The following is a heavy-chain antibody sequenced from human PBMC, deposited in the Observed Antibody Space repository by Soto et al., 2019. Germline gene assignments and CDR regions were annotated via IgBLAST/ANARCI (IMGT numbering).Heavy chain of an antibody. J-gene: IGHJ4*01. D-gene: IGHD6-13*01. CDR1: GGTLCSYT. CDR3: ASGYSSRWYHHFGH. Sequence: SVKVSCKASGGTLCSYTISWVRQAPGQGLEWMGSIIPILGIANYAQKFQGRVTITADKSTSTAYMELSSLRSEDTAVYYCASGYSSRWYHHFGHRGQGTLVNVPS. CDR2: IIPILGIA. V-gene: IGHV1-69*02.